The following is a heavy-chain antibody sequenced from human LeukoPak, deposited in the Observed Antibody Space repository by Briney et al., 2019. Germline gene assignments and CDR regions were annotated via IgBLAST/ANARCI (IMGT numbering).Heavy chain of an antibody. V-gene: IGHV4-4*09. CDR3: ARQHYYYYYMDV. J-gene: IGHJ6*03. Sequence: PSETLSLTCTVSGGPRRSFYSSWIPHPPAKGLGWIRYIYTSRSINYNPSLKSRVTVSVDTSKNQFSLKLSSVTAADTAVYYCARQHYYYYYMDVWGKGTTVTVSS. CDR2: IYTSRSI. CDR1: GGPRRSFY.